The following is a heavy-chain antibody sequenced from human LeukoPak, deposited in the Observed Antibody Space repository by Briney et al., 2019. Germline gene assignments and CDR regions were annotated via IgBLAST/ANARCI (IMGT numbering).Heavy chain of an antibody. CDR3: ARGEYSGSYYPTTY. D-gene: IGHD1-26*01. Sequence: LPGGSLRPSCAASGFTFSSYSMNWVRQAPGKGLEWVSYISSSSSTIYYADSVKGRFTISRDNAKNSLYLQMNSLRAEDTAVYYCARGEYSGSYYPTTYWGQGTLVTVSS. CDR2: ISSSSSTI. CDR1: GFTFSSYS. V-gene: IGHV3-48*01. J-gene: IGHJ4*02.